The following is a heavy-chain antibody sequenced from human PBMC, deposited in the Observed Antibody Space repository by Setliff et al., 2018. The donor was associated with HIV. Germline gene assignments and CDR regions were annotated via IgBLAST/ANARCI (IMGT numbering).Heavy chain of an antibody. V-gene: IGHV4-61*02. Sequence: PSETLSLTCTVSGASISSGNYYWSWIRQPAGKGLEWIGRIYTSGSTNYNPSLKSRVTISLDTSKNQFSLKLSSVTAADTAVYYCAREQADVYNYLLSGAFDFWGQGAMVTVSS. CDR3: AREQADVYNYLLSGAFDF. J-gene: IGHJ3*01. D-gene: IGHD3-10*01. CDR1: GASISSGNYY. CDR2: IYTSGST.